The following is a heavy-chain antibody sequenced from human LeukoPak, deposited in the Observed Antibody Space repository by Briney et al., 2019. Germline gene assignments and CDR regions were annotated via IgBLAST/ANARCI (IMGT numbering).Heavy chain of an antibody. D-gene: IGHD3-22*01. CDR3: GRNGDSSSGYYYYYYYMDV. CDR2: ISGRGGST. V-gene: IGHV3-23*01. Sequence: GGSLELSCAASGFPFSSYAMRRGRPGPGKGREGGSAISGRGGSTYYADSVKGRFTISRDNSKNTLYLQMNSLRAEDTAVYYCGRNGDSSSGYYYYYYYMDVWGKGTTVTVSS. J-gene: IGHJ6*03. CDR1: GFPFSSYA.